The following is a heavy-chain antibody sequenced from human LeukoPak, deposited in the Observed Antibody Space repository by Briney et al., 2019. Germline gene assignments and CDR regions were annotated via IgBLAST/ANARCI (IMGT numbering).Heavy chain of an antibody. Sequence: PGGSLRLSCAASGFTFSRYWMHWVRQAPGRGLTWVSRINSDSFSTTYADSVRGRFTISRDNGKNTLYLQMNSLRVDDTAVYYCSRDYGAWGQGTLVTVSS. D-gene: IGHD4/OR15-4a*01. CDR3: SRDYGA. CDR1: GFTFSRYW. CDR2: INSDSFST. J-gene: IGHJ5*02. V-gene: IGHV3-74*03.